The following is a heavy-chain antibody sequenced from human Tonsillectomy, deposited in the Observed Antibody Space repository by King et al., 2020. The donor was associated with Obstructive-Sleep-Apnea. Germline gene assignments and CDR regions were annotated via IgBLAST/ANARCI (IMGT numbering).Heavy chain of an antibody. V-gene: IGHV3-15*05. CDR3: TTIIYPGLYYFPS. J-gene: IGHJ4*02. CDR1: GFTFTNAW. CDR2: IKSKTDGGAT. D-gene: IGHD3-10*01. Sequence: QLVQSGGGLLKPGGSLRLSCAASGFTFTNAWMSWVRQAPGKGLEWVGLIKSKTDGGATDYAAPVKGRFTISRDDSKKTLYLQMNSLKTADTALYYCTTIIYPGLYYFPSWGQGSLVTVSS.